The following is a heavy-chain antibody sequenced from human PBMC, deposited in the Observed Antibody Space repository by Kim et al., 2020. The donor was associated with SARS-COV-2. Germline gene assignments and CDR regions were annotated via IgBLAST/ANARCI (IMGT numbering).Heavy chain of an antibody. D-gene: IGHD2-21*02. CDR3: AREEDCGGDCYSYGADDAFDI. CDR1: GYTFTSYY. Sequence: ASVKVSCKASGYTFTSYYMHWVRQAPGQGLEWMGIINPSGGSTSYAQKFQGRVTMTRDTSTSTVYMELSSLRSEDTAVYYCAREEDCGGDCYSYGADDAFDIWGQGTMVTVSS. CDR2: INPSGGST. J-gene: IGHJ3*02. V-gene: IGHV1-46*01.